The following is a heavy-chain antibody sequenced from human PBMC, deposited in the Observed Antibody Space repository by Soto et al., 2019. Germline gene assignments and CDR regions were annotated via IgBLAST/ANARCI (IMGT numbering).Heavy chain of an antibody. Sequence: SVKVSCKASGGTFSTHAIIWVRQAPGHGLEWMGGIIPISGSTSYAQKFQGRVTMTRDTSTSTVYMELSSLRSEDTAVYYCARVFYYDIRVAVGDYYYYGMDVWGQGTTVTVSS. V-gene: IGHV1-69*05. J-gene: IGHJ6*02. CDR3: ARVFYYDIRVAVGDYYYYGMDV. CDR1: GGTFSTHA. CDR2: IIPISGST. D-gene: IGHD3-22*01.